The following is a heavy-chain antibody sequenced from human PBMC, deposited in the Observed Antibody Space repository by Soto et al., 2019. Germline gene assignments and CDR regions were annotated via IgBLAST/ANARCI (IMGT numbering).Heavy chain of an antibody. V-gene: IGHV3-30*18. Sequence: GGSLRLSCAASGFTFSSFGMHWVRQAPGTGLEWVAVISYDGGNKYYADSVEGRFTISRDNSKNTLYLQMNSLRAEDTAVYYCAKSPRGYSYGCDYWGQGTLVTVSS. CDR2: ISYDGGNK. J-gene: IGHJ4*02. D-gene: IGHD5-18*01. CDR3: AKSPRGYSYGCDY. CDR1: GFTFSSFG.